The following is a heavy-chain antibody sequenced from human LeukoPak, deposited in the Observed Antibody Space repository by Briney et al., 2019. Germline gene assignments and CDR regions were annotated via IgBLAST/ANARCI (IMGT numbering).Heavy chain of an antibody. J-gene: IGHJ4*02. Sequence: PSETLSLTCTVSGYSISSGYYWGWIRQPPGMGLEWIGSIYHSGSTYYNPSLKSRVTISVDTSKNQFSLKLSSVTAADTAVYYCARDRGYSYGSDYWGQGTLVTVSS. CDR2: IYHSGST. V-gene: IGHV4-38-2*02. D-gene: IGHD5-18*01. CDR1: GYSISSGYY. CDR3: ARDRGYSYGSDY.